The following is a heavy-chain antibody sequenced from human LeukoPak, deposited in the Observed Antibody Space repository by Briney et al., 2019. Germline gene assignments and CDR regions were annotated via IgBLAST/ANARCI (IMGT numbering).Heavy chain of an antibody. CDR3: ATTGYSSRNY. V-gene: IGHV3-23*01. CDR1: GFTFSIYA. D-gene: IGHD6-13*01. J-gene: IGHJ4*02. CDR2: ISGSGDT. Sequence: GGSPRLSCAASGFTFSIYAMGWVRQAPGKWLEWVSAISGSGDTYYADSVKGRFTISRDNSKNTLYLQMNSLRAEDTAVYYCATTGYSSRNYWGKGTLVTVSS.